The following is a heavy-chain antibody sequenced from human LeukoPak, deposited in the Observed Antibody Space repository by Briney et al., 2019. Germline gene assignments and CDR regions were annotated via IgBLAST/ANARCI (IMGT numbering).Heavy chain of an antibody. V-gene: IGHV3-23*01. CDR1: GFTFGSYA. Sequence: GGSLRLSCAASGFTFGSYAMSWVRQAPGKGLEWVSGISGSGGSTYYVDSVKGRFTISRDNSKNTLYLQMNSLRAEDTAVYYCAKNGVGATTVGYFDYWGQGTLVTVSS. J-gene: IGHJ4*02. CDR2: ISGSGGST. CDR3: AKNGVGATTVGYFDY. D-gene: IGHD1-26*01.